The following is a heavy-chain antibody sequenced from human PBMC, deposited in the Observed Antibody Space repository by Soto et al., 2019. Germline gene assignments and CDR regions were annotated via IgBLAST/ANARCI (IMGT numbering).Heavy chain of an antibody. CDR3: ARDDGLAYCGGDCYS. CDR1: GGTFSSYT. D-gene: IGHD2-21*02. V-gene: IGHV1-69*02. CDR2: IIPILGIA. Sequence: QVQLVQSGAEVKKPGSSVKVSCKASGGTFSSYTISWVRQAPGQGLEWMGRIIPILGIANYAQKFQGRVTIPADKSTSTAYMELSSLRSEDTAGYYCARDDGLAYCGGDCYSWGQGTLVTVSS. J-gene: IGHJ4*02.